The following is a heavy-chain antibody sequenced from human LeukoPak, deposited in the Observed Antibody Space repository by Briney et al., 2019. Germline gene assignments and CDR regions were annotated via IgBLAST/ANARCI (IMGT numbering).Heavy chain of an antibody. CDR1: GFTFSNYG. CDR2: ISYDRSNK. D-gene: IGHD2-15*01. V-gene: IGHV3-30*18. CDR3: AKAGAVVVVVAKFFDY. J-gene: IGHJ4*02. Sequence: GGSLRLSCAASGFTFSNYGMHWVRQAPGKGLEWMALISYDRSNKFYADSVKGRFTISRDNSKNTLYLQMNSLRAEDTAVYYCAKAGAVVVVVAKFFDYWGQGTLVTVSS.